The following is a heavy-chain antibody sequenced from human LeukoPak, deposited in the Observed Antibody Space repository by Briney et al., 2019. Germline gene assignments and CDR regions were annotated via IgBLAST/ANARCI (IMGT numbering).Heavy chain of an antibody. CDR3: AKDGPTSSEYFQH. CDR1: GFTFSSYA. V-gene: IGHV3-23*01. J-gene: IGHJ1*01. CDR2: ISGSGGST. Sequence: GASLRPSCAASGFTFSSYAMSWVRQAPGKGLEWVSTISGSGGSTYYADSVKGRFTISRDNSRNTLYLQMNSLRAEDTAVYYCAKDGPTSSEYFQHWGQGTLVTVSS.